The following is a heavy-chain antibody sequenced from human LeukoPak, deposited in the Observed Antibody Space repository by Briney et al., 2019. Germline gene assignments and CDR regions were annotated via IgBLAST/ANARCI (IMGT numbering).Heavy chain of an antibody. J-gene: IGHJ6*04. V-gene: IGHV3-7*03. CDR3: ATDRGLR. CDR1: GLTFSDYW. CDR2: IKYDGSEK. Sequence: GGSLRLSCAASGLTFSDYWMYWVRQAPGKGLEWVANIKYDGSEKYYVDSVKGRFTISRDNAKNSLYLQMNSLRVKDTAMYYCATDRGLRWGKGTTVTVSS.